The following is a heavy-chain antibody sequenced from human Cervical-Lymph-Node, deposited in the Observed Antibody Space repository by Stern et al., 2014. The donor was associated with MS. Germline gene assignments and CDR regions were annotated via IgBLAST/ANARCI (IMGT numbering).Heavy chain of an antibody. CDR2: IISMFGTA. Sequence: QMQLVQSGAEVKKPGSSVKVSCKASGGTLSDYGISWVRQAPGQGLEWMGGIISMFGTANYAQKFQGRVTITADDSTNTAYMDLSSLTSDDTAVYYCARDGDSSMLGLDVWGQGTTVTVSS. V-gene: IGHV1-69*01. CDR1: GGTLSDYG. CDR3: ARDGDSSMLGLDV. D-gene: IGHD4-17*01. J-gene: IGHJ6*02.